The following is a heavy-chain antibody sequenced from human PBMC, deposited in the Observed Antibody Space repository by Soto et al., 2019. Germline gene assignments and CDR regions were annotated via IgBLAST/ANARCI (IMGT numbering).Heavy chain of an antibody. D-gene: IGHD3-9*01. V-gene: IGHV4-34*01. CDR1: GGSFSGYY. J-gene: IGHJ5*02. Sequence: SETLSLTCAVYGGSFSGYYWSWIRQPPGKGLEWIGEINHSGSTNYNPSLKSRVTISVDTSKNQFSLKLSSVTAADTAVYYCARGPPWDILTDGNWFDPWGQGTLVTVSS. CDR2: INHSGST. CDR3: ARGPPWDILTDGNWFDP.